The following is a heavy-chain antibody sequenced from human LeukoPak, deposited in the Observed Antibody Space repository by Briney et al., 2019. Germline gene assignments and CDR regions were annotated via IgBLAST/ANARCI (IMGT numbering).Heavy chain of an antibody. Sequence: GGSLRLSCEASGFTFDDHAMSWVRQAPGKGLEWVSGINWNGGSSGYAESVKGRFTISRDNAKKSLYLQMNSLRAEDTALYYCARGDYAPDYWGQGTLVTVSS. CDR2: INWNGGSS. V-gene: IGHV3-20*04. CDR3: ARGDYAPDY. J-gene: IGHJ4*02. D-gene: IGHD4-17*01. CDR1: GFTFDDHA.